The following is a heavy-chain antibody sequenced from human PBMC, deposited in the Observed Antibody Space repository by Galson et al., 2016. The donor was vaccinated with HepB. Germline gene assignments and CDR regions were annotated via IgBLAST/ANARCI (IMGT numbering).Heavy chain of an antibody. CDR2: ISARGDSA. D-gene: IGHD3-16*01. J-gene: IGHJ4*02. CDR1: GFKFSLYS. CDR3: ANGNYDAYFDY. Sequence: SLRLSCAVSGFKFSLYSMSWVRQAPGKGLEWVSAISARGDSARYADSVQGRFIITRDNSKNTVDLQMNSLRAEDTAVYYCANGNYDAYFDYWGQGTLVTASS. V-gene: IGHV3-23*01.